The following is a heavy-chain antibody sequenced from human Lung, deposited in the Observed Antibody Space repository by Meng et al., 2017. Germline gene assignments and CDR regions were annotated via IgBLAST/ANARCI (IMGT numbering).Heavy chain of an antibody. Sequence: ASVKVSCKASGYTFSSYAINWVRQAPGQGLEWMGWISGYNGNTNYPQKFQGRVTMTTDTSTSTAYMELRSLRSDDTAVYYCARPTSTMVRGRITQFYYKLYAMDVWGQGTTVTVSS. V-gene: IGHV1-18*01. CDR2: ISGYNGNT. D-gene: IGHD3-10*01. CDR1: GYTFSSYA. CDR3: ARPTSTMVRGRITQFYYKLYAMDV. J-gene: IGHJ6*02.